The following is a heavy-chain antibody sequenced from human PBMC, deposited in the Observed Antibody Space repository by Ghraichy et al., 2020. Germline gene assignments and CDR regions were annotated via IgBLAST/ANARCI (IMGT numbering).Heavy chain of an antibody. CDR3: ERESRQQVVNYFEY. J-gene: IGHJ4*02. Sequence: SETLSLTCTVSGGSISRSYYYWSWIRQHPGKGLEWIGYISYSGTTYYNWSLKSRVTISADTSKNQFFLKVNSVTAADTAVYYCERESRQQVVNYFEYWGQGTLVTVSS. V-gene: IGHV4-31*03. CDR2: ISYSGTT. D-gene: IGHD6-13*01. CDR1: GGSISRSYYY.